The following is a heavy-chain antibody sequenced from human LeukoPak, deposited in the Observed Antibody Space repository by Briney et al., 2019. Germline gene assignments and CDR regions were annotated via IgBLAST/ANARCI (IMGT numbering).Heavy chain of an antibody. Sequence: PSETLSITCTVSGGPISSHYWSWIRQPPGKGRERTGYIYYSGSTNYSPSLKSRVTISVDTSKNQFSLKLSSVTAADPAVYYCARYHCSGGTCYHFDYWGQGALVSVSS. J-gene: IGHJ4*02. D-gene: IGHD2-15*01. CDR3: ARYHCSGGTCYHFDY. CDR1: GGPISSHY. CDR2: IYYSGST. V-gene: IGHV4-59*08.